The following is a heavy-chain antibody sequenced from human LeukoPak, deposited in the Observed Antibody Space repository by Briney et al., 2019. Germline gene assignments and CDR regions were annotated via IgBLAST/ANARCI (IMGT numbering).Heavy chain of an antibody. V-gene: IGHV6-1*01. CDR2: TYYRSEWYT. Sequence: SQTLSLTCAISGDSISSNSAAWNWIRQSPSRGLEWLGRTYYRSEWYTDYALSLKSRLTINPDTSKNQFTLQLNSVTPEDTAVYYCVRDCHFCMERRAFDYWGQGTLVTVS. CDR1: GDSISSNSAA. J-gene: IGHJ4*02. D-gene: IGHD2-8*01. CDR3: VRDCHFCMERRAFDY.